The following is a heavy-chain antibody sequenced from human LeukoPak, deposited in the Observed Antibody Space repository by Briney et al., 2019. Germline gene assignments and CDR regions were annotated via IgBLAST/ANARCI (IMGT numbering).Heavy chain of an antibody. CDR3: ARSGYCSGGSCYSFSR. D-gene: IGHD2-15*01. CDR1: GGSFSGYY. Sequence: PSETLSLTCAVYGGSFSGYYWSWIRQPPGKGLEWIGYIYYSGSTYYNPSLKSRVTISVDTSKNQFSLKLSSVTAADTAVYYCARSGYCSGGSCYSFSRWGQGTLVTVSS. J-gene: IGHJ4*02. V-gene: IGHV4-34*09. CDR2: IYYSGST.